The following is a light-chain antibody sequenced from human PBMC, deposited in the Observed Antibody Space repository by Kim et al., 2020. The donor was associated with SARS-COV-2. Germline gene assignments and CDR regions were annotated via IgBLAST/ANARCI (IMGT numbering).Light chain of an antibody. CDR2: DES. V-gene: IGKV3-15*01. CDR1: QSVRRH. Sequence: GSAGERATVSRRASQSVRRHLAWYQQKAGQAPRLLIYDESTRATGIPARFSGSGSATEFTLTISSLQSEDFAIYYCQHYENWPLTFGGGTKVDIK. J-gene: IGKJ4*01. CDR3: QHYENWPLT.